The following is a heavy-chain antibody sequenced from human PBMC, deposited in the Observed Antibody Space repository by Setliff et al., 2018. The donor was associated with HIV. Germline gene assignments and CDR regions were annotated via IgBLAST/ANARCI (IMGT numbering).Heavy chain of an antibody. CDR2: ITGGGDKI. CDR3: ARDDAVGGGYLDY. D-gene: IGHD6-19*01. Sequence: GGSLRLSCAASGFTFSNYGMTWVRQSPGKGLQWLTAITGGGDKIDYINSVKGRFTISRDNSKNMLYLEMTSLRAEDTAVYYCARDDAVGGGYLDYWGQGTLVTVSS. J-gene: IGHJ4*02. V-gene: IGHV3-23*01. CDR1: GFTFSNYG.